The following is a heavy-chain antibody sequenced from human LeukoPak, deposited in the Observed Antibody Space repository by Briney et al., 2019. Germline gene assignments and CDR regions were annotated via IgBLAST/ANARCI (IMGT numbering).Heavy chain of an antibody. CDR3: ARVSSGWYLFDY. J-gene: IGHJ4*02. D-gene: IGHD6-19*01. CDR1: GFTFSSYS. Sequence: PGGSLRLSCAAPGFTFSSYSMNWVRQAPGKGLEWVSSISSSSSYIYYADSVKGRFTISRDNAKNSLYLQMNSLRAEDTAVYYCARVSSGWYLFDYWGQGTLVTVSS. CDR2: ISSSSSYI. V-gene: IGHV3-21*01.